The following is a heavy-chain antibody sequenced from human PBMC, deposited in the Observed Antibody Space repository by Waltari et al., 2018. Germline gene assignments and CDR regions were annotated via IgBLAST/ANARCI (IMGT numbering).Heavy chain of an antibody. J-gene: IGHJ4*02. CDR3: ARGLLGSSSGCDY. D-gene: IGHD6-6*01. CDR2: IYYSGST. V-gene: IGHV4-59*01. CDR1: GGSISSYY. Sequence: QVQLQESGPGLVKPSETLSLTCTVSGGSISSYYWSWIRQPPGKGLEWIGYIYYSGSTNYNPSLKSRVTISVDTSKNQFSLKLSSVTAADTAVYYCARGLLGSSSGCDYWGQGTLVTVSS.